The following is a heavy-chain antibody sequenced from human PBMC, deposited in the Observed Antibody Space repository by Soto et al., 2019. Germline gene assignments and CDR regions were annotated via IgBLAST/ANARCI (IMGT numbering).Heavy chain of an antibody. D-gene: IGHD5-12*01. V-gene: IGHV3-33*01. Sequence: QVQLVESGGGVVQSGRSLRLSCEASGFTFSCCGMHWVRQAPGKGLEWVAVIWSDGSNQYYADSVKGRFSISRDNSNNTVSVQIDSLRADETAVYYCAREAAVATSTFYYFYGLDVWGQGTTVTVSS. CDR2: IWSDGSNQ. CDR3: AREAAVATSTFYYFYGLDV. J-gene: IGHJ6*02. CDR1: GFTFSCCG.